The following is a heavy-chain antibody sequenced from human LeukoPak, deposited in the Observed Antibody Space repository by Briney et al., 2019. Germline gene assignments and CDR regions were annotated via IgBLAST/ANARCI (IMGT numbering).Heavy chain of an antibody. Sequence: ASVKVSCKVSGYTLTELSMHWVRQAPGKGLEWMGGFDPEDGETIYAQKFQGRVTMTEDTSTDTAYMELSSLRSVDTAVYYCATGEVGYCTNGVCYHYYYYMDVWGKGTTVTVSS. CDR2: FDPEDGET. J-gene: IGHJ6*03. D-gene: IGHD2-8*01. CDR3: ATGEVGYCTNGVCYHYYYYMDV. CDR1: GYTLTELS. V-gene: IGHV1-24*01.